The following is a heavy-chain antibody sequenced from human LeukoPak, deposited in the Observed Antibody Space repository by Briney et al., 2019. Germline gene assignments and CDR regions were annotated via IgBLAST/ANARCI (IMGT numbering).Heavy chain of an antibody. CDR2: ISWNSGSI. CDR3: AKDHSGSYQYFDY. CDR1: GFSFDDYA. D-gene: IGHD1-26*01. J-gene: IGHJ4*02. Sequence: PGGSLRLPCAASGFSFDDYAMHWVRPAPGKGLEWVSRISWNSGSIGYADSVKGRFTISRDNAKNSLYLQMNSLRAEDMALYYCAKDHSGSYQYFDYWGQGTLVTVSS. V-gene: IGHV3-9*03.